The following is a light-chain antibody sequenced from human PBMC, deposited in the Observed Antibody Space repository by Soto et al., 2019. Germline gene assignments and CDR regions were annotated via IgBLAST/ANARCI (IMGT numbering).Light chain of an antibody. J-gene: IGLJ1*01. CDR1: SSDVGGYNY. V-gene: IGLV2-8*01. Sequence: QSALTQPPSASGSPGQSVTISCTGTSSDVGGYNYVSWYQQHPGKAPKLMIYEVSKRPPGVPDRFSGSKSGNTASLTVSGLQAEDEADYYCSSYAGSNNLVVFGTGTKLTVL. CDR2: EVS. CDR3: SSYAGSNNLVV.